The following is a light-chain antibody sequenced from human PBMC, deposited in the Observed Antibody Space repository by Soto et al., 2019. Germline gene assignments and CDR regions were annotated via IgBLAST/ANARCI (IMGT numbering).Light chain of an antibody. Sequence: ETLMTESPCSVSLSLLERSTLSCRASQSVSIHLAWYQQKPGQAPRLLIYGASNRATGIPDRFSGSGSGTDFTLTISRLEPEDFTVYYCQQYGSSGTFGQGTKVDIK. CDR2: GAS. CDR3: QQYGSSGT. J-gene: IGKJ1*01. V-gene: IGKV3-20*01. CDR1: QSVSIH.